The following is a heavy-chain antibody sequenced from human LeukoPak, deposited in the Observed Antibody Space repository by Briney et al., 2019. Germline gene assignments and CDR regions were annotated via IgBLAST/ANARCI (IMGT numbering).Heavy chain of an antibody. CDR1: GFTFSSYW. CDR3: ARGGPAAGRFDY. V-gene: IGHV3-66*01. D-gene: IGHD6-13*01. J-gene: IGHJ4*02. Sequence: GGSLRLSCAASGFTFSSYWMSWVRQAPGKWLEWVSVIYSGGSTYYADSVKGRFTISRDNSKNTLYLQMNSLRAEDTAVYYCARGGPAAGRFDYWGQGTLVTVSS. CDR2: IYSGGST.